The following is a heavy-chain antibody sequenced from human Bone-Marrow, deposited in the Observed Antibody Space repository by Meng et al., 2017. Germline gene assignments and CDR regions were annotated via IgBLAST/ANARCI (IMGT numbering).Heavy chain of an antibody. CDR2: IYTGGDDS. Sequence: GQLWESGGGVVQPGRSLRLSCAASGFTVSDHYMNWVRQAPGKGLEWVSVIYTGGDDSYYADFVKGRFTISRDRSKNTLYLQMNSLRVEDTGVYYCARSGSSWYQLDYWGQGTLVTVSS. CDR1: GFTVSDHY. V-gene: IGHV3-53*01. CDR3: ARSGSSWYQLDY. J-gene: IGHJ4*02. D-gene: IGHD6-13*01.